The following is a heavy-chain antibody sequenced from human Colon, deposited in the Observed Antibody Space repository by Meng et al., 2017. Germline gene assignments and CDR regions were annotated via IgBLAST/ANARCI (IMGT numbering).Heavy chain of an antibody. CDR1: GFTFSSYG. CDR3: ANGYSPDY. CDR2: ISNNGGST. D-gene: IGHD5-18*01. J-gene: IGHJ4*02. V-gene: IGHV3-23*04. Sequence: EVELGVSGGGLVHPGGSLRLSCAASGFTFSSYGMSWVRQAPGKGLEWVSTISNNGGSTYYADSVKGRFTISRDNSKNTLYLQMNSLRAEDTAVYYCANGYSPDYWGQGTLVTVSS.